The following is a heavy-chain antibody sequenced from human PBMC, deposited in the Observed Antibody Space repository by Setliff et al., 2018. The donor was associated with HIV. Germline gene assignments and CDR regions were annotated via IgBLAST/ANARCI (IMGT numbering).Heavy chain of an antibody. CDR3: ARDDSSGYYPSWAFDI. CDR1: GGSFTNYF. Sequence: PSETLSLTCAVYGGSFTNYFWSWIRQSPGKGLEWIGEINHSGRTKYNPSLESRVTMTRDTSTSTAYMELTGLRSDDTAAYYCARDDSSGYYPSWAFDIWGQGTMVTVSS. J-gene: IGHJ3*02. V-gene: IGHV4-34*10. D-gene: IGHD3-22*01. CDR2: INHSGRT.